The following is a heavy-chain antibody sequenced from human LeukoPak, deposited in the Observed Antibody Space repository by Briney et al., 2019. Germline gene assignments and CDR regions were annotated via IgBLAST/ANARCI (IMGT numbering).Heavy chain of an antibody. CDR1: GGSISSYY. V-gene: IGHV4-59*08. J-gene: IGHJ5*02. Sequence: SETLSLTCTVSGGSISSYYWSWIRQPPGKGLECIGYIYYSGGTNYNPSLKSRVTISVDTSKNQFSLKLSSVTAADTAVYYWASLGPYNWFDPWGQGTLVTVSS. CDR2: IYYSGGT. CDR3: ASLGPYNWFDP. D-gene: IGHD7-27*01.